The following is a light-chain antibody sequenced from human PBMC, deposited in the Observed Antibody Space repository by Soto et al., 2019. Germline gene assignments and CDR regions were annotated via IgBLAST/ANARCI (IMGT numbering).Light chain of an antibody. Sequence: DIQMTQSPSTLSASVGDRVTITCRASQTIDNWLAWYQQKPGKAPKLLIYDASRLESGVPSRFSGSGSGTDFTLNITGLQPDDFATYYCQQFATFFWTFGPGTRVEIK. CDR1: QTIDNW. V-gene: IGKV1-5*01. CDR3: QQFATFFWT. J-gene: IGKJ1*01. CDR2: DAS.